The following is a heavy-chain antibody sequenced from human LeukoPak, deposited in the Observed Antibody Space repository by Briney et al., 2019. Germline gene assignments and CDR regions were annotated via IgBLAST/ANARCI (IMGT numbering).Heavy chain of an antibody. CDR2: ISDSGRDT. D-gene: IGHD1-26*01. V-gene: IGHV3-23*01. J-gene: IGHJ4*02. CDR3: ATGCVGSPSCFTTGYDH. CDR1: GLTFNTYA. Sequence: GGSLRLSCAVSGLTFNTYAMNWVRQAPGRGLEWVSGISDSGRDTYYSDSVKGRFSISRDNSKSTVYLQMNSLRAEDTALYFCATGCVGSPSCFTTGYDHWGQGTLVTVSS.